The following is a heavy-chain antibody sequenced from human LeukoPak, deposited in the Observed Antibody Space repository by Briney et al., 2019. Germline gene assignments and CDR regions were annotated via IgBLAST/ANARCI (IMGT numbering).Heavy chain of an antibody. CDR3: ARAGGRSWFDP. CDR1: GYTFTGYY. V-gene: IGHV1-2*02. CDR2: IDPNSDGT. J-gene: IGHJ5*02. Sequence: ASVKVSCKASGYTFTGYYMHWVRQAPGQGLEWMGWIDPNSDGTNYAQKFQGRVTMTRDTSISAAYMELSRLTSDDTAVYYCARAGGRSWFDPWGQGTLVTVSS.